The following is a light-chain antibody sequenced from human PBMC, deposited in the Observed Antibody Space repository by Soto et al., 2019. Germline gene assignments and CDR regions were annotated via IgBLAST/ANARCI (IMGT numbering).Light chain of an antibody. CDR3: QSYDSSLSGSEV. V-gene: IGLV1-40*01. J-gene: IGLJ1*01. CDR2: GNG. CDR1: SSHIGAGYD. Sequence: QSVLTQPPSVSGAPGQRVTISCTGSSSHIGAGYDVHWYQQLPGTAPKLLIYGNGNRPSGVPDRFSGSKSGTSASLAITGLQAEDEADYYCQSYDSSLSGSEVFGTGTKLTVL.